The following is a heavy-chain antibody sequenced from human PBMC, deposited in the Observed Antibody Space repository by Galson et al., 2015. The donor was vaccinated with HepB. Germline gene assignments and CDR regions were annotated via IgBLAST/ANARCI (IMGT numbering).Heavy chain of an antibody. CDR3: VEEGSWFGGDWFDP. D-gene: IGHD3-16*01. V-gene: IGHV3-23*01. Sequence: SLRLSCAGSGFIFRHHAMAWIRQAPGKGLEWVSGINGRGSTRSYSDAVKVRFSSSRDNSKDTVFLQMDNLRAEDTAVYYGVEEGSWFGGDWFDPWGQGALVTVS. CDR1: GFIFRHHA. CDR2: INGRGSTR. J-gene: IGHJ5*02.